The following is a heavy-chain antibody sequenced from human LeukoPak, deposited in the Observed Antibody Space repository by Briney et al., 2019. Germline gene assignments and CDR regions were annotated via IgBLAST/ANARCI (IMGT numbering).Heavy chain of an antibody. J-gene: IGHJ6*03. CDR3: AREGSYPTYYYYYMDV. CDR1: DGSFSGYY. D-gene: IGHD3-10*01. CDR2: INHSGSA. V-gene: IGHV4-34*01. Sequence: PSETLSLTCAVYDGSFSGYYCSWIRQPPGKGLEWIGEINHSGSANYNPSLKSRVTILLDTSKNQFSLNLSSVTAADTAVYYCAREGSYPTYYYYYMDVWGKGTTVTVSS.